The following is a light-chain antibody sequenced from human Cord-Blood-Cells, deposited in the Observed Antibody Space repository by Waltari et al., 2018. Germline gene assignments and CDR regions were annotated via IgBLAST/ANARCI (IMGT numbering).Light chain of an antibody. J-gene: IGLJ1*01. V-gene: IGLV3-1*01. Sequence: SYELTQPPSVSVSPRQPASTTCSGDKLGEKYACWYQQKPGQSPVLVIYQDSKRPSGIPERFSGSNSGNTATLTISGTQAMDEADYYCQAWDSSTYVFGTGTKVTVL. CDR2: QDS. CDR3: QAWDSSTYV. CDR1: KLGEKY.